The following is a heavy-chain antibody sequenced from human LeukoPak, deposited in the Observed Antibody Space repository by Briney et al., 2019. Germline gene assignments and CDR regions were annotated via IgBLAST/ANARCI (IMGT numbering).Heavy chain of an antibody. CDR3: ARGHQLPRHLYYFDY. J-gene: IGHJ4*02. CDR1: GFTVSSNY. Sequence: GGSLRLSCAASGFTVSSNYMSWVRQAPGKGLEWVSVIYSGGSTYYADSVKGRFTISRDNSKNTLYLQMNSLRAEDTAVYYCARGHQLPRHLYYFDYWGQGTLVTASS. CDR2: IYSGGST. D-gene: IGHD2-2*01. V-gene: IGHV3-53*01.